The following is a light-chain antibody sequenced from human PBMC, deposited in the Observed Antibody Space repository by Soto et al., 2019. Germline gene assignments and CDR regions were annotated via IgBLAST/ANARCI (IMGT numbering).Light chain of an antibody. J-gene: IGKJ1*01. V-gene: IGKV3-15*01. CDR3: QQYDSWPSWT. Sequence: EIVMTQSPATLSVSPGERATLSCRASQSISIHLAWYQQQPGQGPRLLIYGASTRDTGTPARFSGSGSGTGFTLAISSLQSEDFAVYYCQQYDSWPSWTFGQGTKVEIK. CDR2: GAS. CDR1: QSISIH.